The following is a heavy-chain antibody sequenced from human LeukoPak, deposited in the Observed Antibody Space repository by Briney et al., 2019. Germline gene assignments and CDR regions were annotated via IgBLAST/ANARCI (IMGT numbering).Heavy chain of an antibody. J-gene: IGHJ2*01. Sequence: PGGSLRLSCAASGFPFISYDMSWVRQAPGKGLEWVSAISGSGGSTYYADSVKGRFTISMDNSKNTLYLQMNRLRAEDTAVYYCAKDHGDYLCHFDLWGRGTLVTVSS. D-gene: IGHD4-17*01. CDR3: AKDHGDYLCHFDL. CDR1: GFPFISYD. V-gene: IGHV3-23*01. CDR2: ISGSGGST.